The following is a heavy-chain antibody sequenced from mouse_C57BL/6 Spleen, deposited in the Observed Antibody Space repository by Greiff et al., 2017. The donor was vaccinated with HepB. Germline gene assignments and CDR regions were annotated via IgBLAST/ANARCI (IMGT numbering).Heavy chain of an antibody. CDR2: IDPETGGT. V-gene: IGHV1-15*01. CDR1: GYTFTDYE. J-gene: IGHJ3*01. CDR3: TRGGGYYFAY. D-gene: IGHD2-3*01. Sequence: VKVVESGAELVRPGASVTLSCKASGYTFTDYEMHWVKQTPVHGLEWIGAIDPETGGTAYNQKFKGKAILTADKSSSTAYMELRSLTSEDSAVYYCTRGGGYYFAYWGQGTLVTVSA.